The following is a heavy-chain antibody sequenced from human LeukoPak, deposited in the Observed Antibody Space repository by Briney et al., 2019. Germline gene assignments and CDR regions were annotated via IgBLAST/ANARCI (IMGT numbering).Heavy chain of an antibody. Sequence: GGSLRLSCAASGFTFSSYAMSWVRQAPGKGLEWVSAISGSGGSTYYADSVKGRFTISRDNAKNSLYLQMNSLRAEDTAVYYCARGRRDYYYYYYMDVWSKGTTVTVSS. CDR2: ISGSGGST. CDR3: ARGRRDYYYYYYMDV. V-gene: IGHV3-23*01. CDR1: GFTFSSYA. J-gene: IGHJ6*03.